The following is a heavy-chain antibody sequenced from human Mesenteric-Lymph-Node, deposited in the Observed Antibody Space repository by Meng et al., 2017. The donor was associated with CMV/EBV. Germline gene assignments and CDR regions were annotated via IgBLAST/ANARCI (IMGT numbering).Heavy chain of an antibody. D-gene: IGHD5-12*01. V-gene: IGHV1-69*04. CDR3: ARWTSSGLEKAFDI. CDR2: IIPILGIA. CDR1: GYTFTTYG. J-gene: IGHJ3*02. Sequence: SVKVSCKASGYTFTTYGISWVRQAPGQGLEWMGRIIPILGIANYAQKFQGRVTITADKSTSTAYMELSSLRSEDTAVYYCARWTSSGLEKAFDIWGQGTMVTVSS.